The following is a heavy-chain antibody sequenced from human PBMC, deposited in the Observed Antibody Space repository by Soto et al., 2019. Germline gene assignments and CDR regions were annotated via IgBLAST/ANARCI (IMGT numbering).Heavy chain of an antibody. CDR3: ARDTPLGGGRIDAFDI. J-gene: IGHJ3*02. V-gene: IGHV1-3*01. CDR2: INAGNGNT. Sequence: GASVKVSCKASGYTFTSYAMHWVRQAPGQRLEWMGWINAGNGNTKYSQKFQGRVTITRDTSASTAYMALSSPRSEDTGVYFCARDTPLGGGRIDAFDIWGQGTMVTAS. D-gene: IGHD3-16*01. CDR1: GYTFTSYA.